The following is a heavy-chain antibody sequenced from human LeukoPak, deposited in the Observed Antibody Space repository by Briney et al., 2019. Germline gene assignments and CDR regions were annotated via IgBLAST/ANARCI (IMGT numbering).Heavy chain of an antibody. J-gene: IGHJ3*02. V-gene: IGHV3-48*03. Sequence: GGSLRLSCAASGFTFSSYEMNWVRQAPGKGLEWVSYISSSGSTIYYADSVKGRFTISRDNAKNSLYLQMNSLRAEDTAVYYCAREMSYDAFDIWGQGTMVTVSS. CDR2: ISSSGSTI. CDR3: AREMSYDAFDI. CDR1: GFTFSSYE.